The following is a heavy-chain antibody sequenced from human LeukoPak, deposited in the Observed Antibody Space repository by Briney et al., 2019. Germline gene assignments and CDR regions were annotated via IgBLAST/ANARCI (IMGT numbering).Heavy chain of an antibody. V-gene: IGHV4-59*08. Sequence: PSETLSLTCTVSGGSISSFYWSWIRQPPGKGLEWIGNIYYGGSTNYNPSLESRVTISVGTSKNQFSLNLSSVTAADTAVYYCARGITRVDVWGQGTLVTVSS. J-gene: IGHJ4*02. CDR1: GGSISSFY. CDR2: IYYGGST. CDR3: ARGITRVDV. D-gene: IGHD2-15*01.